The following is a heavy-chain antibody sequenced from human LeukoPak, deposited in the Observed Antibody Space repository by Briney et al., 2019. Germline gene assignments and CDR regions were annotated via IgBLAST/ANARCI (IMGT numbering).Heavy chain of an antibody. Sequence: GGSLRLSCAASGFIFGDYAMHWVRHAPGKGLEWVSSITSSSNYIYYASSVRGRFTISRDNAKNSLYLQMNSLRAEDTAVYYCARDLRLWGQGTLVTVSS. V-gene: IGHV3-21*01. J-gene: IGHJ4*02. CDR1: GFIFGDYA. CDR2: ITSSSNYI. CDR3: ARDLRL.